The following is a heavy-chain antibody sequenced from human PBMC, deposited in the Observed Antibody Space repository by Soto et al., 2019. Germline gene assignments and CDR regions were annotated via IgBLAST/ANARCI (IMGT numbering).Heavy chain of an antibody. Sequence: SVKVSCKASGGTFSSYTISWVRQAPGQGLEWMGRIIPILGIANYAQKFQGRVTVTADKSTSTAYMELSSLRSEDTAVYYCARDRQQLVHPFFDPWGQGTLVTVSS. CDR3: ARDRQQLVHPFFDP. CDR1: GGTFSSYT. D-gene: IGHD6-13*01. V-gene: IGHV1-69*04. J-gene: IGHJ5*02. CDR2: IIPILGIA.